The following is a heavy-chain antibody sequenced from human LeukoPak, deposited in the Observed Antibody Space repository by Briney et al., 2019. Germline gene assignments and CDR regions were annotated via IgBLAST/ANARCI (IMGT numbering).Heavy chain of an antibody. D-gene: IGHD3-3*01. V-gene: IGHV1-3*03. CDR1: GYTFTSYA. Sequence: ASVKVSCKASGYTFTSYAMHWVRQPPGQRLEWMGWINAGNGNTKYSQEFQGRVTITRDTSASTAYMELSSLRSEDMAVYYCARNRITIFGVVSGAFDIWGQGTMVTVSS. J-gene: IGHJ3*02. CDR2: INAGNGNT. CDR3: ARNRITIFGVVSGAFDI.